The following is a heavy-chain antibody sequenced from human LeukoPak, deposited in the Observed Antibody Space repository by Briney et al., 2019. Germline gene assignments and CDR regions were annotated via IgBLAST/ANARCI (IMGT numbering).Heavy chain of an antibody. D-gene: IGHD6-6*01. V-gene: IGHV4-31*03. CDR3: ARKRSSSSGGPFDY. CDR1: GGSISSGGYY. J-gene: IGHJ4*02. Sequence: PSETLSLTCTVSGGSISSGGYYWGWIRQHPGKGLEWIGYIYYSGSTYYNPSLKSRVTISVDTSKNQFSLKLSSVTAADTAVYYCARKRSSSSGGPFDYWGQGTLVTVSS. CDR2: IYYSGST.